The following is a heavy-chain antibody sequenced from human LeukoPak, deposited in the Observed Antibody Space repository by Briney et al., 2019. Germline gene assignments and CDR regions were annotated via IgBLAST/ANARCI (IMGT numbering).Heavy chain of an antibody. D-gene: IGHD3-3*01. CDR1: GGSISSGSLY. J-gene: IGHJ6*03. CDR3: AREWSYSYYCYMDV. Sequence: SETLSLTCTVSGGSISSGSLYWSWIRQPAGKGLEWIGRIHTSGSTNYSPSLKSRVTISVDTSKNQFSLNLSSVTAADTAVYYCAREWSYSYYCYMDVWGKGTTVTISS. V-gene: IGHV4-61*02. CDR2: IHTSGST.